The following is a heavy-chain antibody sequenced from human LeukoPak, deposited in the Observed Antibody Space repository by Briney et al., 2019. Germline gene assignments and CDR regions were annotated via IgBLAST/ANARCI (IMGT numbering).Heavy chain of an antibody. CDR2: IVVGSDNT. J-gene: IGHJ4*02. D-gene: IGHD1-1*01. Sequence: SVKVSCKASGFTFTSSAVQWVRQARGQRLEWIGWIVVGSDNTNYAQKFQERVTITRDMSTSTAYMELSSLKSEDTAVYDCAAGRERELGYWGQGTLVTVSS. CDR1: GFTFTSSA. CDR3: AAGRERELGY. V-gene: IGHV1-58*01.